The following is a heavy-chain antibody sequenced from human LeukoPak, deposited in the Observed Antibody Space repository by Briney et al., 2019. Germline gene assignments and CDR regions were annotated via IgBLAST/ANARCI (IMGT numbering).Heavy chain of an antibody. CDR1: GGSFSGYY. J-gene: IGHJ3*02. V-gene: IGHV4-34*01. CDR3: ARGAMIVSAFDI. D-gene: IGHD3-22*01. Sequence: SETLSLTCAVYGGSFSGYYWSWIRQPPGKGLEWMGEINHSGSTNYNPSLKSRVTISVDPSKNKFSLKLRCVTAADTAVYYCARGAMIVSAFDIWGQGTMVTVSS. CDR2: INHSGST.